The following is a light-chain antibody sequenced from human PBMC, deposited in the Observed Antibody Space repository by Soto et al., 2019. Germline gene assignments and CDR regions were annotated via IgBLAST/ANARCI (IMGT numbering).Light chain of an antibody. J-gene: IGLJ1*01. V-gene: IGLV2-14*01. Sequence: QAVVTQPASVSGSPGQSITISCTGTSIDVGAYNFVSWYQHHPGRAPKLIIYEVTIRPSGVSNRFSGSKSGNTASLTISGLQAEDEADYYCSSYTTSAPYVFGSGTKLTVL. CDR1: SIDVGAYNF. CDR3: SSYTTSAPYV. CDR2: EVT.